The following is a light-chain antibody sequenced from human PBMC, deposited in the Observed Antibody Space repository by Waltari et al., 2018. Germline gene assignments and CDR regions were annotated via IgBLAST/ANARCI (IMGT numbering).Light chain of an antibody. J-gene: IGKJ1*01. CDR2: LGF. V-gene: IGKV2-28*01. CDR1: QSLLHSNGDNH. Sequence: EIVMTQSPLSLPVPPGEPASISCKPSQSLLHSNGDNHLDWYLQKPGQSPQLLIYLGFNRASGVPDRFSGSGSGTDFTLKISRVEAEDVGVYYCMQALQIPWTFGQGTKVEIK. CDR3: MQALQIPWT.